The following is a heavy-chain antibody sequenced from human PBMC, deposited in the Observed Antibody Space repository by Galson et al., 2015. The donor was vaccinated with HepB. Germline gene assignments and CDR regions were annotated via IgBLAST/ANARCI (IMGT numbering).Heavy chain of an antibody. CDR2: IYRGGST. Sequence: SLRLSCAASGFTVSSNYMSWVRQAPGKGLEWASIIYRGGSTYYADSVKGRFIISRDNSKNTLYLQMDSLRAEDTAVYYCASWGPRYSSGWSLSAFDIWGQGTMVTVSS. V-gene: IGHV3-53*01. D-gene: IGHD6-19*01. J-gene: IGHJ3*02. CDR3: ASWGPRYSSGWSLSAFDI. CDR1: GFTVSSNY.